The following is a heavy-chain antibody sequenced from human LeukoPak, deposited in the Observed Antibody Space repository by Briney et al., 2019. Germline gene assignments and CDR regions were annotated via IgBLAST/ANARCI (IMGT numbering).Heavy chain of an antibody. J-gene: IGHJ4*02. Sequence: GGSLRLSCAAAGFVFSRYWMYWVRQVPGKGLVWVSRISSAGSYPSYADSVEGRFAISRDSARNTLYLQMNSLRAEDTAVYYCARSRDNILDYWGQGTLVTVSS. CDR3: ARSRDNILDY. CDR2: ISSAGSYP. D-gene: IGHD1-1*01. CDR1: GFVFSRYW. V-gene: IGHV3-74*01.